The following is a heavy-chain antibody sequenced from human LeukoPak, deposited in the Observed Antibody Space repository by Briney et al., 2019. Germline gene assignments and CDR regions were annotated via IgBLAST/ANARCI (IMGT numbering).Heavy chain of an antibody. J-gene: IGHJ4*02. Sequence: GGSLGLSCAATGFTFTSYSMNWVRQAPGKGLEWVSSISSRSTYTYYADSVKGRFTISRDNAKISLYLQMNSLRVEDTAVYYCARSQFGELLNGFDYWGQGTLVTVSS. CDR3: ARSQFGELLNGFDY. CDR1: GFTFTSYS. V-gene: IGHV3-21*01. CDR2: ISSRSTYT. D-gene: IGHD3-10*01.